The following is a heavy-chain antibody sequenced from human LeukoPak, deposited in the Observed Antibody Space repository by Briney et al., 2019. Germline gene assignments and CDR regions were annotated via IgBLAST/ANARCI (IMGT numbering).Heavy chain of an antibody. CDR1: GYTFTGYY. Sequence: ASVKVSCKASGYTFTGYYMHWVRQAPGQGLEWMGRINPNSGGTNYAQKFQGGVTMTRDTSISTAYMELSRLRSDDTAVYYCARDLSRIAARPRDYYYYYMDVSGKGTTVTVSS. CDR2: INPNSGGT. D-gene: IGHD6-6*01. CDR3: ARDLSRIAARPRDYYYYYMDV. V-gene: IGHV1-2*06. J-gene: IGHJ6*03.